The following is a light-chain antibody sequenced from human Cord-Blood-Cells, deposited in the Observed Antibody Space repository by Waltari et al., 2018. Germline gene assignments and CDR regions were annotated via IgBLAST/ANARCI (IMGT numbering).Light chain of an antibody. CDR2: AAS. J-gene: IGKJ5*01. Sequence: DIQMTQSPSSLSASVGARIPITCRASQSISSYLNWYQQKPGKAPKLLIYAASSLQSGVPSRFSGSGSGTDFTLTISSLQPEDFATYYCQQSYSTPITFAQGTRLEIK. CDR3: QQSYSTPIT. CDR1: QSISSY. V-gene: IGKV1-39*01.